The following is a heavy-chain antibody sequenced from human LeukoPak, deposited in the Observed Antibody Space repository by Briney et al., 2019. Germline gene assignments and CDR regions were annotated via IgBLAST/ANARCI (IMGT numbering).Heavy chain of an antibody. CDR1: GCTFSGYA. Sequence: PGGSLRLSCAASGCTFSGYAVHWVRQAPGKGLEWVAVISYDGSNKYYADSVKGRFTISRDNSKNTLYLQMNSLRAEDTAVYYCARDKETPYYGMDVWGQGTTVTVSS. J-gene: IGHJ6*02. CDR2: ISYDGSNK. CDR3: ARDKETPYYGMDV. V-gene: IGHV3-30-3*01.